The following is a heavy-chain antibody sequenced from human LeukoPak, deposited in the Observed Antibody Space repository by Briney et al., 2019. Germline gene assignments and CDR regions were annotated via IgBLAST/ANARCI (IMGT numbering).Heavy chain of an antibody. CDR1: GFTFSDYY. CDR2: INHSGST. Sequence: GSLRLSCAASGFTFSDYYMSWIRQPPGKGLEWIGEINHSGSTNYNPSLKSRVTISVDTSKNQFSLKLSSVTAADTAVYYCARGTVWFGESDYWGQGTLVTVSS. D-gene: IGHD3-10*01. V-gene: IGHV4-34*01. CDR3: ARGTVWFGESDY. J-gene: IGHJ4*02.